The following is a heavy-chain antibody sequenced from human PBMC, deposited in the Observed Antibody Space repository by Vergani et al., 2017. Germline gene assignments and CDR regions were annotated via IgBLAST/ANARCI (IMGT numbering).Heavy chain of an antibody. J-gene: IGHJ4*02. CDR3: ARMKYQLPSRGPVDY. V-gene: IGHV3-21*01. CDR2: ISSSSSYI. CDR1: GFTFSSYS. D-gene: IGHD2-2*01. Sequence: DVQLVESGGGLVKPGGSLRLSCAASGFTFSSYSMNWVRQAPGKGLEWVSSISSSSSYIYYADSGKGRFTISRDNAKNSLYLQMNSLRAEDTAVYYCARMKYQLPSRGPVDYWGQGILVTVSS.